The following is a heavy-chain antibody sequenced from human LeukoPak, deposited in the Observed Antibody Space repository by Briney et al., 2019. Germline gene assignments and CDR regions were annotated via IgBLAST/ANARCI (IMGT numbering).Heavy chain of an antibody. CDR1: GGSTSCYY. CDR2: IYYSGST. D-gene: IGHD3-9*01. J-gene: IGHJ5*02. CDR3: ARDAAGEGRLVITWFDP. Sequence: SETLSLTCTVSGGSTSCYYWSWLRQPPGKGLEWIGYIYYSGSTYYNPSLKSRVTISVDTSKNQFSLKLSSVTAADTAVYFCARDAAGEGRLVITWFDPWGRGTLVTVSS. V-gene: IGHV4-59*12.